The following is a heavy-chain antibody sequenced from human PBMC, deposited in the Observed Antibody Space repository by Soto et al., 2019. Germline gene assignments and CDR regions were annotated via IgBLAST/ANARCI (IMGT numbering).Heavy chain of an antibody. V-gene: IGHV3-23*01. CDR1: GFTFNKHA. J-gene: IGHJ6*03. D-gene: IGHD3-3*02. CDR2: IVASGGSE. CDR3: AKFSAAYYLYYYIDV. Sequence: EVHLLESGGGLVQPGGSLRVSCAASGFTFNKHAMSWVRQAPGKGLEWVSAIVASGGSEHYADSERGRFTISRDNSKNTLSLQMNSLRAEDTAVYYCAKFSAAYYLYYYIDVWGTGTTVTVSS.